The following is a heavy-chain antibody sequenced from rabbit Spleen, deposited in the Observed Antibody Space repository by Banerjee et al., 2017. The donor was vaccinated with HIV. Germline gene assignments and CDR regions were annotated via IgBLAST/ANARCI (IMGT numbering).Heavy chain of an antibody. V-gene: IGHV1S45*01. CDR2: IGTGSGST. CDR1: GFSFSGGYY. CDR3: ARDTSSSFSSYGMDL. D-gene: IGHD1-1*01. J-gene: IGHJ6*01. Sequence: QEQLEESGGGLVKPGASLTLTCKASGFSFSGGYYMYWVRQAPGKGLEWIGCIGTGSGSTWYASWAKGRFTISKTSSTTVTLQMTSLTAADTATYFCARDTSSSFSSYGMDLGGPGTLVTVS.